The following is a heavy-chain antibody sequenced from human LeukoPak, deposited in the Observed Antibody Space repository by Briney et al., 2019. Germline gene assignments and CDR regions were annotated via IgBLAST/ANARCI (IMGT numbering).Heavy chain of an antibody. CDR3: AKDRPYGSRHHPLFDY. CDR2: ISGSGGST. Sequence: PGGSLRLSCAASGFTFSSYAMSWVRQAPGKGLEWVSAISGSGGSTYCADSVKGRFTISRDNSKNTLYLQMNSLRAEDTAVYYCAKDRPYGSRHHPLFDYWGQGTLVTVSS. V-gene: IGHV3-23*01. D-gene: IGHD6-13*01. CDR1: GFTFSSYA. J-gene: IGHJ4*02.